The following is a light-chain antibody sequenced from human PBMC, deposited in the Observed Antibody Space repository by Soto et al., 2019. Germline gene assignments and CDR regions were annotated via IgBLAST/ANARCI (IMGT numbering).Light chain of an antibody. CDR2: DAS. CDR3: QPYNSYRWT. CDR1: QSISSW. Sequence: DIQMTQSPSTLSASVGDRVTITCRASQSISSWLAWYQQKPGKAPKLLIYDASSLESGVPSRFSGSGSGTEFTLTISSLQPDDFATYYCQPYNSYRWTFGQGTKVEIK. J-gene: IGKJ1*01. V-gene: IGKV1-5*01.